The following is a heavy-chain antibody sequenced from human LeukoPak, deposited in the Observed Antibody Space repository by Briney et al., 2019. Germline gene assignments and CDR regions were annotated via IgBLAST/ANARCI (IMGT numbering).Heavy chain of an antibody. J-gene: IGHJ4*02. CDR3: ARDGRGVEPFDS. V-gene: IGHV4-39*07. Sequence: SETLSLTCTVSGGSISSSSYYWGWIRQPPGKGLEGIGSIYYSGSTYYNPSLKSRVTISVYTSKNQFSLKLSSVTAAATAVYYCARDGRGVEPFDSWGKGPLVTVS. D-gene: IGHD3-10*01. CDR1: GGSISSSSYY. CDR2: IYYSGST.